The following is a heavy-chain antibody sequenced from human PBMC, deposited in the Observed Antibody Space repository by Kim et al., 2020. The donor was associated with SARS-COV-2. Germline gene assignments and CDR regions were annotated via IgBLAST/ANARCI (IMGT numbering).Heavy chain of an antibody. CDR3: ARGRYGDY. CDR2: SGST. Sequence: SGSTTYDPTLKSRVTISVDTSKNQFSLKLSSVTAADTAVYYCARGRYGDYWGQGTLVTVSS. J-gene: IGHJ4*02. D-gene: IGHD1-1*01. V-gene: IGHV4-34*01.